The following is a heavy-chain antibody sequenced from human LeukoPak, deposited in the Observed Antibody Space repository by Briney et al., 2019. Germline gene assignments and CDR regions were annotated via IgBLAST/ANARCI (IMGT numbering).Heavy chain of an antibody. D-gene: IGHD2-15*01. CDR2: ISYDGSNK. J-gene: IGHJ4*02. Sequence: PGGSLRLSCAASGFTFSSYGMHWVRQAPGKGLEWVAVISYDGSNKYYADSVKGRFTISRDNSKNTLYLQMNSLRAEDTAVYYCVVVAATTDFDYWGQGTLVTVSS. V-gene: IGHV3-30*03. CDR3: VVVAATTDFDY. CDR1: GFTFSSYG.